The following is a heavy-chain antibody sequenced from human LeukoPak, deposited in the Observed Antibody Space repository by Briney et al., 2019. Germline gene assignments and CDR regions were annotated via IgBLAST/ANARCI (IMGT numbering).Heavy chain of an antibody. CDR3: ARDYSSGWETDAFDI. V-gene: IGHV7-4-1*02. J-gene: IGHJ3*02. Sequence: GASVKVSCKASGYTFTSYAMNWVRQAPGQGLEWMGWINTNTGNPTYAQGFTGRFVVSLDTSVSTAYLQISSLKAEDTAVYYCARDYSSGWETDAFDIWGQGTMVTVSS. CDR2: INTNTGNP. D-gene: IGHD6-19*01. CDR1: GYTFTSYA.